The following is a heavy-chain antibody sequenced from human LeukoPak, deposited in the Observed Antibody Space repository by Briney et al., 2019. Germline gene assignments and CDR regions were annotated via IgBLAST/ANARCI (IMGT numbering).Heavy chain of an antibody. V-gene: IGHV3-23*01. CDR3: AKDPEQWLVEYAFDI. CDR2: ISGSGGST. D-gene: IGHD6-19*01. Sequence: GGSLRLSCAASGFTFSSYAMSWVRQAPGKGLEWVSAISGSGGSTYYADSVKGRFTISRDNPKNTLYLQMNSLRAEDTAVYYCAKDPEQWLVEYAFDIWGQGTMVAVSS. J-gene: IGHJ3*02. CDR1: GFTFSSYA.